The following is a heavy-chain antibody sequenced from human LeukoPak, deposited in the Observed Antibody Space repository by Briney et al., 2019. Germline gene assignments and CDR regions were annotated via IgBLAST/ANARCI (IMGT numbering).Heavy chain of an antibody. J-gene: IGHJ3*02. Sequence: ASVKVSCKASGYTFTGYYMHWVRQAPGQGLEWMGWINPNSGGTNYAQKFQGRVTMTRDTSIFTAYMELSRLKSDDTAVYYCARGRGYHDAFDIWGQGTMVTVSS. CDR1: GYTFTGYY. CDR2: INPNSGGT. D-gene: IGHD5-12*01. CDR3: ARGRGYHDAFDI. V-gene: IGHV1-2*02.